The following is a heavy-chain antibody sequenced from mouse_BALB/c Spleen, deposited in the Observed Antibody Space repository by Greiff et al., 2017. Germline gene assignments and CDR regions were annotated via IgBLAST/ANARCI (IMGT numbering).Heavy chain of an antibody. CDR1: GFTFSSYG. CDR3: ARHRTDYAMDY. Sequence: VQLKESGGDLVKPGGSLKLSCAASGFTFSSYGMSWVRQTPDKRLEWVATISSGGSYTYYPDSVKGRFTISRDNAKNTLYLQMSSLKSEDTAMYYCARHRTDYAMDYWGQGTSVTVSS. CDR2: ISSGGSYT. V-gene: IGHV5-6*01. J-gene: IGHJ4*01.